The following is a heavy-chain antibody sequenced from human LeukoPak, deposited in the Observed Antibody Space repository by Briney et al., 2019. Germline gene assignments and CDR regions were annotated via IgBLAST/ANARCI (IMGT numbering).Heavy chain of an antibody. D-gene: IGHD6-19*01. CDR2: ISSSGSTI. V-gene: IGHV3-11*01. CDR1: GFTFSDYY. Sequence: GGSLRLSCAASGFTFSDYYMSWIRQAPGKGLEWVSYISSSGSTIYYADSVKGRFTISRDSAKNSLYLQMNSLRAEDTAVYYCARGEGAPSGWDDAFDIWGQGTMVTVSS. CDR3: ARGEGAPSGWDDAFDI. J-gene: IGHJ3*02.